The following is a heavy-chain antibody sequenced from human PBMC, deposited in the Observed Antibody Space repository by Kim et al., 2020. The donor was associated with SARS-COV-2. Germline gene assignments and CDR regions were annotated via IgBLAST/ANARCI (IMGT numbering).Heavy chain of an antibody. Sequence: SLKSRVTISVDTSKNQFSLKLSSVTAADTAVYYWARARRGYSYGYEYFQHWGQGTLVTVSS. D-gene: IGHD5-18*01. V-gene: IGHV4-34*01. CDR3: ARARRGYSYGYEYFQH. J-gene: IGHJ1*01.